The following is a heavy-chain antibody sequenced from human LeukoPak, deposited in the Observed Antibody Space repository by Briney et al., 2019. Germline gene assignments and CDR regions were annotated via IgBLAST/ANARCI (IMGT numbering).Heavy chain of an antibody. CDR3: ARTYDSSEDYFDY. D-gene: IGHD3-22*01. Sequence: GGSLRLSCAASGFTFSSYSMNWVRQAPGKGLEWVSYISSSSSTIYYADSVKGRFTISRDNAKNSLYLQMNSLRAEDTAVYYCARTYDSSEDYFDYWGQGTLVTVSS. CDR2: ISSSSSTI. V-gene: IGHV3-48*01. CDR1: GFTFSSYS. J-gene: IGHJ4*02.